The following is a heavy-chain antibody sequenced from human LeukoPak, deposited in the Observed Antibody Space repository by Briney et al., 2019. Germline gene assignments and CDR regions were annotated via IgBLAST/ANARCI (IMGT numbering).Heavy chain of an antibody. J-gene: IGHJ4*02. V-gene: IGHV1-46*01. CDR1: GYTFTSYY. Sequence: ASVKVSCKASGYTFTSYYMHWVRQAPGQGLEWMGILNPAIGSTYYAQKFQGRVTMTRDMSTTTVYMELYSLRSEDTALYYCARDSGSGSKKNYFDHWGQGTLVTVSS. D-gene: IGHD6-19*01. CDR2: LNPAIGST. CDR3: ARDSGSGSKKNYFDH.